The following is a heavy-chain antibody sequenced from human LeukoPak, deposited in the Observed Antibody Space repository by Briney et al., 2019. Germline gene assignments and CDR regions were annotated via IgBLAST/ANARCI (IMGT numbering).Heavy chain of an antibody. CDR1: GYTFTGYY. Sequence: ASVKVSCKASGYTFTGYYMHWVRQAPGQGLEWMGWINPNSGGTNYAQKFQGRVTMTRDTSISTAYMELSRLRSDDTAVYYYARAAVWDYYDSSGPRGFDYWGQGTLVTVSS. D-gene: IGHD3-22*01. CDR3: ARAAVWDYYDSSGPRGFDY. V-gene: IGHV1-2*02. J-gene: IGHJ4*02. CDR2: INPNSGGT.